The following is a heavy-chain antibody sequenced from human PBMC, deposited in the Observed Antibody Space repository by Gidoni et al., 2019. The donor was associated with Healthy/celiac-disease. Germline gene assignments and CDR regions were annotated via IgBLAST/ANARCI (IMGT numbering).Heavy chain of an antibody. CDR2: INHSGST. J-gene: IGHJ4*02. V-gene: IGHV4-34*01. CDR3: ARGACSSTSCYRYSSGWQHDY. Sequence: QVQLTQWGAGLFKPSATLSLTCAVYGGSFSGYYWHWIRQPPGKGLEWIGEINHSGSTNYNPSLKSRATISVDTSKNQFSLKLSSVTAADTAVYYCARGACSSTSCYRYSSGWQHDYWGQGTLVTVSS. D-gene: IGHD2-2*01. CDR1: GGSFSGYY.